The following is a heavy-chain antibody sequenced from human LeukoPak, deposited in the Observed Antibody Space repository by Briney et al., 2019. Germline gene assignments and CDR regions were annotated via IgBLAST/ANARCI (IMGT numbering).Heavy chain of an antibody. CDR2: IHSNGYT. CDR3: ARRQSPDSGCYDYFDP. V-gene: IGHV4-4*09. J-gene: IGHJ5*02. Sequence: SESLSLTRTVSLGSLSSYYWSGIRQPPAKGLEGVAYIHSNGYTNYNPSLKSRVTITIDTSMNKFSLKVTSMTAADSAVDYCARRQSPDSGCYDYFDPWGQGTLVIVSS. CDR1: LGSLSSYY. D-gene: IGHD1-26*01.